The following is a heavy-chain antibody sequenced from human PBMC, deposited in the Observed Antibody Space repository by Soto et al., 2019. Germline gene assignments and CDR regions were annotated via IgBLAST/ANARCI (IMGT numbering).Heavy chain of an antibody. V-gene: IGHV4-34*01. J-gene: IGHJ6*02. Sequence: ETLSLTCAVYGGSFSGYYWSWIRQPPGKGLEWIGEINHSGSTNYNPSLKSRVTISVDTSKNQFSLKLSSVTAADTAVYYCARLVREDYYYYGMDVWGQGTTVTVSS. CDR1: GGSFSGYY. CDR3: ARLVREDYYYYGMDV. D-gene: IGHD3-10*01. CDR2: INHSGST.